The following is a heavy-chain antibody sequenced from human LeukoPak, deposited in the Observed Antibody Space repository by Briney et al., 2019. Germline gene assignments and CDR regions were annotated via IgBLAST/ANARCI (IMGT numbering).Heavy chain of an antibody. CDR3: ARDQNWNDYENYYLAGGMDV. V-gene: IGHV1-3*01. D-gene: IGHD1-1*01. CDR2: INAGNGNT. Sequence: GASVKVSCKASGYTFTSYAMHWVRQAPGQRLEWMGWINAGNGNTKYSQKFQGRVTITRDTSASTAYMELSSLRSEDTAVYYCARDQNWNDYENYYLAGGMDVWGKGTTVTVSS. CDR1: GYTFTSYA. J-gene: IGHJ6*04.